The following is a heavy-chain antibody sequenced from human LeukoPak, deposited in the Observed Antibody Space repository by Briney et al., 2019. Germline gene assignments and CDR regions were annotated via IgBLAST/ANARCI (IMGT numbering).Heavy chain of an antibody. D-gene: IGHD1-1*01. J-gene: IGHJ4*02. V-gene: IGHV3-7*01. CDR2: INQDGSTK. Sequence: GGSLRHSCAVSGFTFRNTWMAWVRQTPGKRLEWVANINQDGSTKHYVDSVEGRFTISRDNAKNSLYLQMNSLRAEDAAIYYCARDQTGTLDYWGQGTLVTVSS. CDR3: ARDQTGTLDY. CDR1: GFTFRNTW.